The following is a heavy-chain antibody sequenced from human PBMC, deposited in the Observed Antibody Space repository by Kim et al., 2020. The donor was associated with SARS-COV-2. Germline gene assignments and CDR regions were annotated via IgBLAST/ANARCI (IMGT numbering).Heavy chain of an antibody. Sequence: SVKVSCKASGGTFSSYAISWVRQAPGQGLEWMGRIIPILGIANYAQKFQGRVTITADKSTSTAYMELSSLRSEDTAVYYCARDTGYSYGSNWFDPWGQGTLVTVSS. CDR1: GGTFSSYA. CDR2: IIPILGIA. D-gene: IGHD5-18*01. V-gene: IGHV1-69*04. CDR3: ARDTGYSYGSNWFDP. J-gene: IGHJ5*02.